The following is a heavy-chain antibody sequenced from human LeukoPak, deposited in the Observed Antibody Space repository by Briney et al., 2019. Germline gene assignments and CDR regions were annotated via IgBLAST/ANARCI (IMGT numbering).Heavy chain of an antibody. CDR2: ISSSGDTK. Sequence: QPGGSLRLSCAASGFTFSSYEMNWVRQAPGKGLEWVSYISSSGDTKYYADSVKGRSTISRDNGENSLFLQVNSLRAEDAAVYYCARDTGGYFGNWGQGTLVTVSS. CDR1: GFTFSSYE. J-gene: IGHJ4*02. CDR3: ARDTGGYFGN. D-gene: IGHD5-12*01. V-gene: IGHV3-48*03.